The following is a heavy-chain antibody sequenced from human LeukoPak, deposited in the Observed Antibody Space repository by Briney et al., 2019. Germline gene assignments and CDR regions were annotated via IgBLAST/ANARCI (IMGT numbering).Heavy chain of an antibody. CDR1: GFIFSDDN. J-gene: IGHJ4*02. D-gene: IGHD6-13*01. CDR2: ISSGSSTI. Sequence: GGSLRLSCAASGFIFSDDNMNWVRQAPGKGLEWVSYISSGSSTIYYADSVEGRFTISRDNAKNSLYLQMNSLTDEDTAVYYCARRRIAAGDYWGQGTLVTVSS. V-gene: IGHV3-48*02. CDR3: ARRRIAAGDY.